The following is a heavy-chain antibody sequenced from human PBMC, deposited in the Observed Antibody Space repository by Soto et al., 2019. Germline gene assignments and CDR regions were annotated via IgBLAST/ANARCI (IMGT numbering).Heavy chain of an antibody. J-gene: IGHJ4*02. Sequence: HPGGSLGLSCAASGFTFSSYGMHWVRQAPGKGLEWVAVISYHGSNKDYADSVKGRFTISRDNSKNTLYLQMNSLRGEDTAVYYCAKDRQLGSSLYYFDYWGQGTLVTVSS. V-gene: IGHV3-30*18. CDR1: GFTFSSYG. CDR2: ISYHGSNK. D-gene: IGHD5-18*01. CDR3: AKDRQLGSSLYYFDY.